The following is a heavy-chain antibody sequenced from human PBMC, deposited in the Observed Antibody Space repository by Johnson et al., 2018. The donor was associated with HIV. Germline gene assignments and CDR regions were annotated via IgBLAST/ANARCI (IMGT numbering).Heavy chain of an antibody. CDR3: ARATYYYDTSGYLTRPRAFDI. V-gene: IGHV3-20*04. CDR1: EFTFNNYP. Sequence: VQMVESRRGVVQPGMYLRLPCTISEFTFNNYPMHWVRQAPGKGLEWVSGINWNGGTPGYADSVKGRFTISRDNAKNSLYLEMNSLRVEDTALYYCARATYYYDTSGYLTRPRAFDIWGQGTMVTVSS. J-gene: IGHJ3*02. D-gene: IGHD3-22*01. CDR2: INWNGGTP.